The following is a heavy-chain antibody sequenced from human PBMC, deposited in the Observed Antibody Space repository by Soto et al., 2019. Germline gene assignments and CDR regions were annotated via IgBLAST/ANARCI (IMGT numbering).Heavy chain of an antibody. CDR2: ISSSSSAI. V-gene: IGHV3-48*01. Sequence: HPGGSLTLSCAASGFPFSSYSMNWVRQAPGKGLEWVSYISSSSSAIFYADSVKGRFTISRDNAKNSLYLQMNSLRSEDTAVYYCAREEYYYGSGAFLDYWGQGTLVTVSS. J-gene: IGHJ4*02. D-gene: IGHD3-10*01. CDR3: AREEYYYGSGAFLDY. CDR1: GFPFSSYS.